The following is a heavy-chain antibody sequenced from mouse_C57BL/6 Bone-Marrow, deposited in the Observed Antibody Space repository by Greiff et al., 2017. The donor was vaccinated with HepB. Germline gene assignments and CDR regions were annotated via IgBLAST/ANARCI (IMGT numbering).Heavy chain of an antibody. CDR1: GYTFTSYD. CDR3: ARRGDHSNLGAY. V-gene: IGHV1-85*01. J-gene: IGHJ3*01. CDR2: IYPRDGST. Sequence: VQLQQSGPELVKPGASVKLSCKASGYTFTSYDINWVKQRPGQGLEWMGWIYPRDGSTKYNEKFKGKATLTVDTSSRTAYMELHSLTSEDSAVYFCARRGDHSNLGAYWGQGTLVTVSA. D-gene: IGHD2-5*01.